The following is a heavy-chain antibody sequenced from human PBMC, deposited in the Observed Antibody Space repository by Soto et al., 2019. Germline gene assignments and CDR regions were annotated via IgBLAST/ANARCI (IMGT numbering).Heavy chain of an antibody. CDR3: AAGFDYYGSGSYYVFNY. Sequence: GGSLRLSCATSGLTFSSYAMSWVRQAPGKGLEWVSSVIASGVGTYYADSVKGRFTISRDNSKNSLWLHMNSLRVEDTAVYYCAAGFDYYGSGSYYVFNYWGQGTLVTVSS. CDR1: GLTFSSYA. V-gene: IGHV3-23*01. D-gene: IGHD3-10*01. CDR2: VIASGVGT. J-gene: IGHJ4*02.